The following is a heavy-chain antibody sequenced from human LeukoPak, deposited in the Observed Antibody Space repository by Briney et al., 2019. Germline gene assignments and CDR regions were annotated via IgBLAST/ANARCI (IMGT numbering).Heavy chain of an antibody. D-gene: IGHD3-22*01. Sequence: GGSLRLSCAASGFTFSSYAMSWVRQAPGKGLEWVSGISGSGDNTYYADSVKGRFTISRDNSKNTLYAQVNSLGTEDTAAYYCAKGSYYDSSGSFYFDYWGQGTLVTVSS. CDR2: ISGSGDNT. V-gene: IGHV3-23*01. CDR3: AKGSYYDSSGSFYFDY. J-gene: IGHJ4*02. CDR1: GFTFSSYA.